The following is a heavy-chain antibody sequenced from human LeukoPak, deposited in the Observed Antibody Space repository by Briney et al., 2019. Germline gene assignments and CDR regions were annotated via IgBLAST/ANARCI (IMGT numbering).Heavy chain of an antibody. J-gene: IGHJ4*02. D-gene: IGHD1-20*01. CDR3: ARGTNYNWDS. V-gene: IGHV4-38-2*02. CDR2: IYHSGST. Sequence: SETLSLTCTVSGYSISSGYYWGWIRQPPGKGLEWIGSIYHSGSTYYNPSLKSRVTISVDTSKNQFSLSLTSVTAADTAVYYCARGTNYNWDSWGQGILVTVSS. CDR1: GYSISSGYY.